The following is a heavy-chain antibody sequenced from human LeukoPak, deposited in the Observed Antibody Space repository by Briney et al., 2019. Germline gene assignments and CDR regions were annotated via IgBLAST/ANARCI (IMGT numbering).Heavy chain of an antibody. CDR3: ARDDDFVDY. V-gene: IGHV1-2*02. Sequence: ASVKVSCKASGYTFTGYYMHWVRQAPGQGLEWMGWINPNSGGTNYAQEFRGRVTMTRDTSNSTAYIDLSRLRSDDTAVYYCARDDDFVDYWGQGSLVTVSS. J-gene: IGHJ4*02. CDR2: INPNSGGT. CDR1: GYTFTGYY. D-gene: IGHD1-1*01.